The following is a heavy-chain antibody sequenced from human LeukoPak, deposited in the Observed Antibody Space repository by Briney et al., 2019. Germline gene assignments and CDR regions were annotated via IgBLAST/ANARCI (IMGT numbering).Heavy chain of an antibody. Sequence: PGGSLRLSCAASGFTFSSYEMNWVRQAPGKGLEWVSAISGSGGSTYYADSVKGRFTISRDNSKNTLYLQMNSLRAEDTAVYYCAKDRSGWRAEYFQHWGQGTLVTVSS. D-gene: IGHD6-19*01. J-gene: IGHJ1*01. CDR2: ISGSGGST. CDR1: GFTFSSYE. CDR3: AKDRSGWRAEYFQH. V-gene: IGHV3-23*01.